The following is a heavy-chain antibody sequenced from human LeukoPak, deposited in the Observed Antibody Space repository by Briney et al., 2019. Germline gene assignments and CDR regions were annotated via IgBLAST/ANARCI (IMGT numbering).Heavy chain of an antibody. D-gene: IGHD5-18*01. CDR2: IKHSGIR. CDR3: AETSGYSSYFQH. Sequence: PSETLSLTCAVYGGSFSGHYWNWIRQPPGKGLEWIGEIKHSGIRNYNPSLKSRVTISLDTSKNQFSLKLSSVTAADTAVYYCAETSGYSSYFQHWGQGTLVTVSS. CDR1: GGSFSGHY. V-gene: IGHV4-34*01. J-gene: IGHJ1*01.